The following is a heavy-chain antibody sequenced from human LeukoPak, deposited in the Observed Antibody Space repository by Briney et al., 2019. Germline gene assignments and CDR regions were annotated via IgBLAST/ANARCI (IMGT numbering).Heavy chain of an antibody. Sequence: GGSLTLSCAASGFTFSSYWMSWVRQPAGKGLEWVANIKQGGSEEYYVDSVKGRFTISRDNAKNSLYLQMNSLRAEDTAVYYCARDIVVVTAHFDYWGQGTLVTVSS. J-gene: IGHJ4*02. V-gene: IGHV3-7*05. CDR2: IKQGGSEE. CDR1: GFTFSSYW. D-gene: IGHD2-21*02. CDR3: ARDIVVVTAHFDY.